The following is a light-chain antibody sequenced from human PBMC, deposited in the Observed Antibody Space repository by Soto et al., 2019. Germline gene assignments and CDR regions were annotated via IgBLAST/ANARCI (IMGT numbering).Light chain of an antibody. CDR1: QGISSY. Sequence: IQLTQSPSSLSASVGDRVTITCRASQGISSYLAWYQQKPGKAPKLLIYAASTLQSGVPSRFSGSGSGTEFTLTISSLQPDDFATYYCQQYNSYSPFGQGTRLEIK. CDR3: QQYNSYSP. V-gene: IGKV1-9*01. CDR2: AAS. J-gene: IGKJ5*01.